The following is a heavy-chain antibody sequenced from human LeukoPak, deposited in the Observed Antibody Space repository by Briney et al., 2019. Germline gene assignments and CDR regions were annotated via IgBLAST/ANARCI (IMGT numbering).Heavy chain of an antibody. CDR1: GFTFSSYS. D-gene: IGHD3-9*01. Sequence: GGSLRLSCAASGFTFSSYSMNWVRQAPGKGLEWVSYISSSSSTIYYADSVEGRFTISRDNAKNSLYLQMNSLRAEDTAVYYCAREGATGYWGQGTLVTVSS. CDR2: ISSSSSTI. V-gene: IGHV3-48*04. J-gene: IGHJ4*02. CDR3: AREGATGY.